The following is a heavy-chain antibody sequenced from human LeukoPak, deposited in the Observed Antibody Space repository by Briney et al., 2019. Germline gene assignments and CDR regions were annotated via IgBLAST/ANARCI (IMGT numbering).Heavy chain of an antibody. J-gene: IGHJ3*02. D-gene: IGHD2-21*02. Sequence: SQTLSLTCTVSGVSIASRGFSWTWIRQPPGKGLEWIGCISYSGDTYSKPSLKTRLTISVDASKNQFSLKLTSVTAADTAVYYCARDVLVTSSPGAFDIWGQGTMVTVSS. V-gene: IGHV4-31*03. CDR2: ISYSGDT. CDR3: ARDVLVTSSPGAFDI. CDR1: GVSIASRGFS.